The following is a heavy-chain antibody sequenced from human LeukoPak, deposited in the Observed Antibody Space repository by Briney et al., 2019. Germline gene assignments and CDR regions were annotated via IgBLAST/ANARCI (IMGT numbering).Heavy chain of an antibody. Sequence: GGPLRLSCAASGFTFSGSAMHWVRQASGKGLEWVGRIRSKANSYATAYAASVKGRFTISRDDSKNTAYLQMNSLKTEDTAVYYCTRHMYSSDYWGQGTLVTVSS. CDR1: GFTFSGSA. D-gene: IGHD6-13*01. CDR3: TRHMYSSDY. J-gene: IGHJ4*02. CDR2: IRSKANSYAT. V-gene: IGHV3-73*01.